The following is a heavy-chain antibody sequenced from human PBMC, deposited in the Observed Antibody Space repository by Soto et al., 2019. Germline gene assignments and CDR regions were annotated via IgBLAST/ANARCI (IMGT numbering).Heavy chain of an antibody. CDR1: GYAFTSYG. Sequence: ASVKVSCKASGYAFTSYGISWVRQAPGQGLEWMGWISAYNGNTNYAQKLQGRVTMTTDTSTSTAYMELRSLRSDDTAVYYCARASHDSSGYPFDYWGQGTLVTVSS. D-gene: IGHD3-22*01. V-gene: IGHV1-18*01. J-gene: IGHJ4*02. CDR2: ISAYNGNT. CDR3: ARASHDSSGYPFDY.